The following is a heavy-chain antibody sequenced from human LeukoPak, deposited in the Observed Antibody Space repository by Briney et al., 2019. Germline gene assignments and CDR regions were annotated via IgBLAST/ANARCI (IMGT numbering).Heavy chain of an antibody. J-gene: IGHJ4*02. D-gene: IGHD3-9*01. CDR2: IYTSGST. V-gene: IGHV4-61*02. Sequence: PSETLSLTCTVSGGSISSGSYYWRWIRQPAGRGLEWIVRIYTSGSTNYNPSLKSRVTISVDTSKNQFSLKLSSVTAADTAVYYCARVGYDILTGYHYFDYWGQGTLVTVSS. CDR3: ARVGYDILTGYHYFDY. CDR1: GGSISSGSYY.